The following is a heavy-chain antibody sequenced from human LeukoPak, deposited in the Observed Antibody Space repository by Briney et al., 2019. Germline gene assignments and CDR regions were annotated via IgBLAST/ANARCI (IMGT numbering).Heavy chain of an antibody. V-gene: IGHV4-59*08. Sequence: SETLSLTCTVSGGSLSNYYWSWIRQSPGKGLECIGYIYYTGSTNYNPSLKSRVTMSVDTSKNLRSLRLTSVTAADTAVYYCARVMGGFDIWGQGTMVTVSS. D-gene: IGHD2-15*01. CDR3: ARVMGGFDI. J-gene: IGHJ3*02. CDR1: GGSLSNYY. CDR2: IYYTGST.